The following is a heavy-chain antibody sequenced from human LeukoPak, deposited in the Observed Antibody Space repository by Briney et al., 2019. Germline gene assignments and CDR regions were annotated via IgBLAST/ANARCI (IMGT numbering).Heavy chain of an antibody. J-gene: IGHJ4*02. D-gene: IGHD2-15*01. CDR3: ARLGGSCWISDY. V-gene: IGHV4-39*01. CDR2: IYYSGST. CDR1: GGSVSSSGYY. Sequence: SETLSLTCTVPGGSVSSSGYYWTGIRQPPGKRLEWIGSIYYSGSTYYNPPLKSRVTISVDTSKNQFPLKLRSATAADTAVYYCARLGGSCWISDYWGQGTLVTVCS.